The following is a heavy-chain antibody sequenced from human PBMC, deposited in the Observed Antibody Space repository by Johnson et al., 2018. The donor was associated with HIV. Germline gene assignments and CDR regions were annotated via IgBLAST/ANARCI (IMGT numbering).Heavy chain of an antibody. V-gene: IGHV3-9*01. CDR1: GFTFDDYA. Sequence: VQLVESGGGLVQPGRSLRLSCAASGFTFDDYAMHWVRQAPGKGLEWVSGIRWTSGSIGYSDSVKGRFTISSDNAKNSLYLQMNSLRAEDTALYYCARDSRREHGTGDRCYDTGDGLDMWGQWTMGTFSA. J-gene: IGHJ3*02. CDR3: ARDSRREHGTGDRCYDTGDGLDM. D-gene: IGHD2-8*02. CDR2: IRWTSGSI.